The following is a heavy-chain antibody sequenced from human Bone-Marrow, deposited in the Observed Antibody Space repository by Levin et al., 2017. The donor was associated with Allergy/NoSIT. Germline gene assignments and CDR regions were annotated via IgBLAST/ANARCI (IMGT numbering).Heavy chain of an antibody. J-gene: IGHJ6*02. V-gene: IGHV1-69*13. CDR1: GGTFSSYA. CDR2: IIPIFGTA. D-gene: IGHD3-3*01. Sequence: ASVKVSCKASGGTFSSYAISWVRQAPGQGLEWMGGIIPIFGTANYAQKFQGRVTITADESTSTAYMELSSLRSEDTAVYYCARDPLARITIFGVVIPDANYYYYYGMDVWGQGTTVTVSS. CDR3: ARDPLARITIFGVVIPDANYYYYYGMDV.